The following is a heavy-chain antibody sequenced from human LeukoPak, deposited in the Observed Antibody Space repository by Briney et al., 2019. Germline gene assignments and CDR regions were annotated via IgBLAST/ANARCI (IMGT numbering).Heavy chain of an antibody. CDR2: IYYSGST. CDR1: GGSISSSSYY. J-gene: IGHJ4*02. V-gene: IGHV4-39*02. D-gene: IGHD3-16*01. CDR3: ARDGSLGRGAYKESYYFDY. Sequence: PSETLSLTCTVSGGSISSSSYYWGWIRQPPGKGLEWIGSIYYSGSTYYNPSLKSRVTISVDTSKNQFSLKLSSVTAADTAVYYCARDGSLGRGAYKESYYFDYWGQGTLVTVSS.